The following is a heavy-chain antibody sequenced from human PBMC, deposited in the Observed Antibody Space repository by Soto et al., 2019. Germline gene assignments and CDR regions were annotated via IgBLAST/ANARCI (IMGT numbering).Heavy chain of an antibody. Sequence: GGSLRLSCAASGFTFEAYSLHWVRQLPGKGLEWVAGISGDSGSSGYADSVRGRFTVSRDNAKNSLFLQMSSLSPEDTALYYCTKRRSARPGFDAFDLWGQGTMVTVSS. V-gene: IGHV3-9*01. CDR2: ISGDSGSS. CDR1: GFTFEAYS. CDR3: TKRRSARPGFDAFDL. J-gene: IGHJ3*01.